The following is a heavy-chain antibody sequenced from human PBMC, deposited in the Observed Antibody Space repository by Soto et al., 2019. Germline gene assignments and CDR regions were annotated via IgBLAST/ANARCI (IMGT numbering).Heavy chain of an antibody. CDR2: ISYDGSNK. D-gene: IGHD6-13*01. J-gene: IGHJ6*02. CDR3: AREVKVDSSSWNYYYYGMDV. CDR1: GCTFSSYA. Sequence: GGSLRLSCAASGCTFSSYAMHWVRQAPGKGLEWVAVISYDGSNKYYADSVKGRFTISRDNSKNTLYLQMNSLRAEDTAVYYCAREVKVDSSSWNYYYYGMDVWGQGTTVTVSS. V-gene: IGHV3-30-3*01.